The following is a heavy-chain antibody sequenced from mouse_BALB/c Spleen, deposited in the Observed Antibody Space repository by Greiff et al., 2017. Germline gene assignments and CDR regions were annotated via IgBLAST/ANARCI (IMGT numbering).Heavy chain of an antibody. CDR1: GYSITSDYA. Sequence: VQLQQSGPGLVKPSQSLSLTCTVTGYSITSDYAWNWIRQFPGNILEWMGYISYSGSTSYTPSLKSRISITRDTSKNQFFLQLNSVTTEDTATYLWARGDYGGAWFGNGGEGTRVTVSA. D-gene: IGHD1-1*01. V-gene: IGHV3-2*02. CDR3: ARGDYGGAWFGN. CDR2: ISYSGST. J-gene: IGHJ3*02.